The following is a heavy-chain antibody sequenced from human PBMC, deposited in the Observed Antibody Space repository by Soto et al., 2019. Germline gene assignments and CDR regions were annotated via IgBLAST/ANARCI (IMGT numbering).Heavy chain of an antibody. J-gene: IGHJ6*02. CDR2: ISSSSSYI. V-gene: IGHV3-21*01. Sequence: PGGSLRLSCAASGFTFSSYSMNWVRQAPGKGLEWVSSISSSSSYIYYADSVKGRFTISRDNAKNSLYLQMNSLRAEDTAVYYCARQPGYSYGYVARVDGMDVWGQGTTVTVSS. CDR1: GFTFSSYS. CDR3: ARQPGYSYGYVARVDGMDV. D-gene: IGHD5-18*01.